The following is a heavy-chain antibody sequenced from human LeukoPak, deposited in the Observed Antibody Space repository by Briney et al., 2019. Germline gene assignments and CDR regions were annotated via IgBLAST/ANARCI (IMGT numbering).Heavy chain of an antibody. V-gene: IGHV1-69*13. D-gene: IGHD2-21*02. CDR3: AREYCGGDCYDYYCDY. J-gene: IGHJ4*02. Sequence: SVKVSCKASGGTFSSYAISWVRQAPGQGLEWMGGIIPIFGKANYAQKFQGRVTITADESTSTAYMELSSLRSEDTAVYYCAREYCGGDCYDYYCDYWGQGTLVTVSS. CDR1: GGTFSSYA. CDR2: IIPIFGKA.